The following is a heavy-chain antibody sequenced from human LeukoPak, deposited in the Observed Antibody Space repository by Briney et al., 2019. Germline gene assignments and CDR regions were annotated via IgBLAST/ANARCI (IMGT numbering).Heavy chain of an antibody. J-gene: IGHJ5*02. CDR3: ARGDYYDKGWFDP. D-gene: IGHD3-22*01. CDR1: ARTFSSYA. V-gene: IGHV1-69*04. CDR2: IIPTLGRA. Sequence: SVKVSCKASARTFSSYAISWVRQAPGQGREWMGRIIPTLGRANYAQKCQGRVTITADKSTSTAYMELSSLRSEDTAVYYCARGDYYDKGWFDPWGQGTLVTVSS.